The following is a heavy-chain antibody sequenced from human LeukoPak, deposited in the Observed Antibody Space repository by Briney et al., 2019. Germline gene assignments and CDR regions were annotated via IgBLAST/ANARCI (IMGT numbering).Heavy chain of an antibody. CDR3: ARQRWLVHNWFDP. D-gene: IGHD6-19*01. V-gene: IGHV4-34*01. CDR1: GGSFSGYY. Sequence: PSETLSLTCAVYGGSFSGYYWSWIRHPPGKGLEWIGSISYSASTYYNPSLKSRVTISVDTSKNQFSLKLSSVTAADTALYYCARQRWLVHNWFDPWGQGTLVTVSS. CDR2: ISYSAST. J-gene: IGHJ5*02.